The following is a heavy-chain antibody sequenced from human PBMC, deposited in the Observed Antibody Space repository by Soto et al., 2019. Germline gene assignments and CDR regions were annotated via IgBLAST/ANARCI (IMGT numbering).Heavy chain of an antibody. D-gene: IGHD6-19*01. CDR2: VYYTGST. V-gene: IGHV4-59*01. J-gene: IGHJ4*02. CDR3: ARSVAVPGAHIDY. Sequence: SETLSLTCIVSVGSISGSYWIWIRQSPGKGLEWLGYVYYTGSTNYSPSLRSRVSISVDTSKNEFSLRLSSVTAADTAVYFCARSVAVPGAHIDYWGQGTQVTVSS. CDR1: VGSISGSY.